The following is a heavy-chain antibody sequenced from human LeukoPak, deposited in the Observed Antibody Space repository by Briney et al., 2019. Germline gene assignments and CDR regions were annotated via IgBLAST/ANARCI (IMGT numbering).Heavy chain of an antibody. CDR2: IDSDGSPT. J-gene: IGHJ4*02. CDR1: EFLFSNYW. V-gene: IGHV3-74*01. D-gene: IGHD6-6*01. CDR3: ARDRRAARRSRLDY. Sequence: GGSLRLSCAASEFLFSNYWMHWVRQAPGEGPVWVARIDSDGSPTTYADSVEGRFTISGDNAKNSLYLQMNSLRAEDTAVYYCARDRRAARRSRLDYWGQGTLVTVSS.